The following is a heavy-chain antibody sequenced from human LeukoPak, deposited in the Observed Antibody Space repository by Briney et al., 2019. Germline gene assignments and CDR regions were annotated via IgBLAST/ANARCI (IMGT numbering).Heavy chain of an antibody. V-gene: IGHV4-34*01. D-gene: IGHD3-22*01. CDR3: ARLPHYYDSSGYYRY. Sequence: KPSETLSLTCAVYGGSFSGYYWSWIRQPPGKGLEWIGEINHSGSTNYNPSLKSRVTISVDTSKNQFSLKLSSVTAADTAVYYCARLPHYYDSSGYYRYWGQGTLVTVSS. J-gene: IGHJ4*02. CDR2: INHSGST. CDR1: GGSFSGYY.